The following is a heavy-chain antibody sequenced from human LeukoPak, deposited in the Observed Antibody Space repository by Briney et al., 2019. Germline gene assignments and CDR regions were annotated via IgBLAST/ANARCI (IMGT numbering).Heavy chain of an antibody. Sequence: SETLSLTCTVSGGSISSYYWSWIRQPPGKGLEWIGYIYYSGSTNYNPSLKSRVTISVDTSKNQFSLKLSSVTAADTAVYYCARDALSGYVTPDYFDYWGQGTLVTVSS. J-gene: IGHJ4*02. V-gene: IGHV4-59*12. CDR1: GGSISSYY. CDR3: ARDALSGYVTPDYFDY. CDR2: IYYSGST. D-gene: IGHD5-12*01.